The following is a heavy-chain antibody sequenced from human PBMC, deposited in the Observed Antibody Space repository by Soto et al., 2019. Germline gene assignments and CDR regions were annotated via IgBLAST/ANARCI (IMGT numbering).Heavy chain of an antibody. D-gene: IGHD2-8*01. Sequence: HPGGSLRLSYAASGFTFSDHHMDWVRQAPGKGLEWVGRARNKAHGYTTAYAASLKGRFTISRDDSKNSLSLQMNSLKTEDTAVYFCARLMGTSFDLWGQGTLVTVSS. J-gene: IGHJ4*02. V-gene: IGHV3-72*01. CDR2: ARNKAHGYTT. CDR3: ARLMGTSFDL. CDR1: GFTFSDHH.